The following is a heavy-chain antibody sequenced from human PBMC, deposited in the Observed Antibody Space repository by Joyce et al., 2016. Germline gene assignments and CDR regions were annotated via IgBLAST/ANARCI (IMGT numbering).Heavy chain of an antibody. CDR1: GGALGGYY. CDR3: ARGRFYGSGTYFHGRWFDP. Sequence: QVRLQQWGAGLLKPSETLSLSCVVYGGALGGYYWTWIRQSPGKVLECIAEINDMGTANYNPSLKSRVTISLDTSKKQLSLELRSVTVADTAVYYCARGRFYGSGTYFHGRWFDPWGQGTQVTVSS. D-gene: IGHD3-10*01. J-gene: IGHJ5*02. CDR2: INDMGTA. V-gene: IGHV4-34*01.